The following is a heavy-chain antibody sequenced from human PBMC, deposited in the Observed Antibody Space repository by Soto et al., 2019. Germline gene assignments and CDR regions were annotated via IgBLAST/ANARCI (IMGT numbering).Heavy chain of an antibody. CDR1: GFIVSNYA. CDR2: ISGSGGST. V-gene: IGHV3-23*01. D-gene: IGHD6-13*01. Sequence: GGSLRLSCAASGFIVSNYAMNWVRQAPGKGLDWVSAISGSGGSTYYADSVKGRFTISRDNSKNTLYLQMNSLRAEDTAIYYCAAAAPAGSYYYMDVWGKGTTVTVSS. J-gene: IGHJ6*03. CDR3: AAAAPAGSYYYMDV.